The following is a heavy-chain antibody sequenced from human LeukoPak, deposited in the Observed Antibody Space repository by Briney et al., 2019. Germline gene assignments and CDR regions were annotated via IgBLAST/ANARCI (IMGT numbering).Heavy chain of an antibody. CDR1: GFTFTSSA. V-gene: IGHV1-58*02. Sequence: ASVKVSCKASGFTFTSSAMQWVRQARGQRREWIGWIVVGSGNTNYAQKFQERVTITRDMSTSTAYMERSSLRYEDTAVYYCAAVKTGASGSYYFGYWGQGTLVTVSS. D-gene: IGHD3-22*01. J-gene: IGHJ4*02. CDR3: AAVKTGASGSYYFGY. CDR2: IVVGSGNT.